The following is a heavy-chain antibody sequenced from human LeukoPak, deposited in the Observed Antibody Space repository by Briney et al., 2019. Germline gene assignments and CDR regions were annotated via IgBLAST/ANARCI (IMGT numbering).Heavy chain of an antibody. J-gene: IGHJ4*02. Sequence: ASVKVSCKASGGTFSSYAISWVRQAPGQGLEWMGWINPNSGGTNYAQKFQGRVTMTRDTSISTAYMELSRLRSDDTAVYYCAVVDTAMDPFDYWGQGTLVTVSS. CDR1: GGTFSSYA. CDR3: AVVDTAMDPFDY. D-gene: IGHD5-18*01. CDR2: INPNSGGT. V-gene: IGHV1-2*02.